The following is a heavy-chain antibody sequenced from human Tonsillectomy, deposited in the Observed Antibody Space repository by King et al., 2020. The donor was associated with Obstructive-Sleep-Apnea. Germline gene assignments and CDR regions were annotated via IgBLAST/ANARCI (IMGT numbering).Heavy chain of an antibody. CDR3: AQDMTGDYDSSSYAKSYYYGLDV. Sequence: VQLVESGGGLVQPGRSLRLSCAGSGFTFDDYAMHWVRQVPGRGLEWVSGISCISVTIGYADSVKGRFTITRENAKNSLHLQMNSLRAEATAVYYCAQDMTGDYDSSSYAKSYYYGLDVWGQGTTVTVSS. J-gene: IGHJ6*02. V-gene: IGHV3-9*01. D-gene: IGHD3-22*01. CDR1: GFTFDDYA. CDR2: ISCISVTI.